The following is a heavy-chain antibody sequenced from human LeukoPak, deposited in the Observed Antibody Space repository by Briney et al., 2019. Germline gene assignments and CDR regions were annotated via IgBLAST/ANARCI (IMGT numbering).Heavy chain of an antibody. Sequence: SETLSLTCTVSGGSISSYYWSWIRQPPGKGLEWIGYIYYSGRTNYNPSLKSRVTISVDTSKNQFSLKLSSVTAADTAVYYCASRDRTRAFDIWGQGTMVTVSS. CDR1: GGSISSYY. CDR3: ASRDRTRAFDI. CDR2: IYYSGRT. V-gene: IGHV4-59*08. J-gene: IGHJ3*02.